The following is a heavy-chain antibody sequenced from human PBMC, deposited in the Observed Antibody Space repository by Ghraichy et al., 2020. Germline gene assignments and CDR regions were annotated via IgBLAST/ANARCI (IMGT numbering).Heavy chain of an antibody. D-gene: IGHD3-22*01. J-gene: IGHJ3*02. V-gene: IGHV3-30*02. CDR3: AKLQYYSDSSGNYLSDGFDI. Sequence: DSVKGRFTISRDNSENTLYLQMNSLRAEDTAVYYCAKLQYYSDSSGNYLSDGFDIWGQGTMVTVSS.